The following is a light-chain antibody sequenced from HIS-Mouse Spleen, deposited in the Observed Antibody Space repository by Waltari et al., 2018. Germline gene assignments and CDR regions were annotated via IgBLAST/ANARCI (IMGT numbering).Light chain of an antibody. CDR2: EVS. CDR3: SSYAGSNNLV. Sequence: QSALTQPPSASGPPGQSVTIPCTGTSSDVGGSNYVSWYQQHPGKAPKLVIYEVSKRPSGVPDRFAGSKSGNTASLTVSGLQAEDEADYYCSSYAGSNNLVFGGGTKLTVL. CDR1: SSDVGGSNY. J-gene: IGLJ2*01. V-gene: IGLV2-8*01.